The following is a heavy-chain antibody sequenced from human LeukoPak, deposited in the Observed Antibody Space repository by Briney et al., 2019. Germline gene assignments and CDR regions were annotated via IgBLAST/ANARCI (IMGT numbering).Heavy chain of an antibody. CDR2: ISAYNGNT. D-gene: IGHD6-19*01. V-gene: IGHV1-18*04. CDR3: ALRIAVAGTDFDY. Sequence: GASVKVSCKASGYTFTSYGISWVRQAPGQGLEWMGWISAYNGNTNYAQKLQGRVTMTTGTSTSTAYMELRSLRSDDTAAYYCALRIAVAGTDFDYWGQGTLVTVSS. J-gene: IGHJ4*02. CDR1: GYTFTSYG.